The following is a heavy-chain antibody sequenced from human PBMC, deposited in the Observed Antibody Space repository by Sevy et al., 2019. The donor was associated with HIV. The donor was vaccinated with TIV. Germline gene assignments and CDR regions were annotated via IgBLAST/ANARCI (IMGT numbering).Heavy chain of an antibody. J-gene: IGHJ4*02. V-gene: IGHV1-69*13. CDR3: ARVRDGYDLLLNFDY. Sequence: ASVKVSCKASGGTFSSYAISWVRQAPGQGLEWMGGIIPIFGTANYAQKFQGRVTITADESTSTAYMELSSLRSEDTAMYYCARVRDGYDLLLNFDYWGQGTLVTVSS. D-gene: IGHD5-12*01. CDR2: IIPIFGTA. CDR1: GGTFSSYA.